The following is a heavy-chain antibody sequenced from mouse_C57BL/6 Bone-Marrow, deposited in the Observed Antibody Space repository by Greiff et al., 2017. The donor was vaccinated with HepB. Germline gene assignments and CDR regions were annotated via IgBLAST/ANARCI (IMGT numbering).Heavy chain of an antibody. CDR2: IDPENGDT. J-gene: IGHJ2*01. V-gene: IGHV14-4*01. Sequence: VQLQQSGAALVRPGASVKLSCTASGFNIKDDYMHWVKQRPEQGLEWIGWIDPENGDTEYASKFQGKATITADTSSNTAYLQLSSLTSEDTAVYYCTTSRYGNFFFDYWGQGTTLTVSS. CDR1: GFNIKDDY. CDR3: TTSRYGNFFFDY. D-gene: IGHD2-1*01.